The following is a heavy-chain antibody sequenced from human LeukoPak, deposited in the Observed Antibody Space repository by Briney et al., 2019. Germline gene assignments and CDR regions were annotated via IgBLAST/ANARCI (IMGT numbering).Heavy chain of an antibody. V-gene: IGHV3-7*01. Sequence: GGSLRLSCAASGFTFSSYSMNWVRQAPGKGLEWVANIKPDEGEKYYVDSVKGRFTVSRDNAKNSLYLQMNNVRAEDTAVYYCVRYYTRQSWYFDLWGRGTLVTVSS. J-gene: IGHJ2*01. CDR1: GFTFSSYS. CDR2: IKPDEGEK. D-gene: IGHD3-10*01. CDR3: VRYYTRQSWYFDL.